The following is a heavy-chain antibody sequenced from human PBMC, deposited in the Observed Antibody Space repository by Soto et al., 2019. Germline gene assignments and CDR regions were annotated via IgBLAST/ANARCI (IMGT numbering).Heavy chain of an antibody. CDR2: ISWNSGSI. CDR1: GFTFDAYA. Sequence: EVQLVESGGGLVQPGRSLRLSCAASGFTFDAYAMHWVRQAPGKGLEWVSGISWNSGSIGYADSVKGRITISRDNAKNSLYLKINSLRAEDTALYYCAKDGSSPRDYWGQGTRVTVS. V-gene: IGHV3-9*01. CDR3: AKDGSSPRDY. J-gene: IGHJ4*02.